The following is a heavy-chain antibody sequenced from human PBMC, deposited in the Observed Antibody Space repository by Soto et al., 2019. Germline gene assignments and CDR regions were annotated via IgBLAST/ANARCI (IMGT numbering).Heavy chain of an antibody. J-gene: IGHJ2*01. Sequence: EVQLVESGGDLVQPGGSLRLSCAAFGFTFSTYYMTWFRQAPGKGLEWVANIRQDGNEIYYLDSVRGRFTISRDNAKNSLFLQMNSLRAEDTAVYSCARVGGAWYSDLWGRGTLVTVSS. V-gene: IGHV3-7*01. CDR2: IRQDGNEI. CDR3: ARVGGAWYSDL. D-gene: IGHD3-10*01. CDR1: GFTFSTYY.